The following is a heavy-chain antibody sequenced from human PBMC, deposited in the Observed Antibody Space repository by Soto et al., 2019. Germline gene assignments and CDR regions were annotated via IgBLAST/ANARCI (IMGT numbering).Heavy chain of an antibody. CDR3: ARHGPQQPGSYYYYYGMDV. J-gene: IGHJ6*02. Sequence: GGSLRLSCAASGFTFSSYSINWVRQAPGKGLEWVSSISSSSSYIYYADGVKGRFTISRDNANNSLYLQINSLRAEDTAAQYCARHGPQQPGSYYYYYGMDVWGQGSKVTVSS. V-gene: IGHV3-21*01. D-gene: IGHD1-1*01. CDR2: ISSSSSYI. CDR1: GFTFSSYS.